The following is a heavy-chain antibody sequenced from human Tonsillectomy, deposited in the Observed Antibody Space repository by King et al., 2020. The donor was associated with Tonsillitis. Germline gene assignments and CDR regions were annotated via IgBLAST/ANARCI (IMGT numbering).Heavy chain of an antibody. Sequence: VKLVESGGGLVQPGGSLRLSCAASGFTFSNYAMSWVRQAPGKGLEWVSAISGSGDSTYYSDSVKGRFSISRDNSKSTLYLRMNSLRAEDTAVYYCAKDLGAWYFDLWGRGTLVTVSS. CDR2: ISGSGDST. CDR3: AKDLGAWYFDL. D-gene: IGHD3-16*01. CDR1: GFTFSNYA. J-gene: IGHJ2*01. V-gene: IGHV3-23*04.